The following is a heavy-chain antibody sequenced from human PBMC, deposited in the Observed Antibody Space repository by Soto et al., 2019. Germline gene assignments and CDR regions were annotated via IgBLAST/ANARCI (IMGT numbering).Heavy chain of an antibody. Sequence: GGSLRLSCAASGFTFSYYAMSWVRQAPGKGLEWVSTIGPSGVSTSYPDSVKGRFTISRDNSKNTLYLQMNSLRAEDTAVYYCAKRGMTTERYFDYWGQGTLVTVSS. J-gene: IGHJ4*02. CDR3: AKRGMTTERYFDY. CDR1: GFTFSYYA. D-gene: IGHD4-17*01. V-gene: IGHV3-23*01. CDR2: IGPSGVST.